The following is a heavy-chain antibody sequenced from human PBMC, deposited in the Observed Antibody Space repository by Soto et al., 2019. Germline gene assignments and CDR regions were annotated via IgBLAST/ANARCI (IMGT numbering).Heavy chain of an antibody. J-gene: IGHJ1*01. CDR3: ARAATYYDILTGYYPGEYFQH. Sequence: GGSLRLSCAASGFTFSSYGMHWVRQAPGKGLEWVAVIWYDGSNKYYADSVKGRFTIPRDNSKNTLYLQMNSLRAEDTAVYYCARAATYYDILTGYYPGEYFQHWGQGTLVTVSS. CDR1: GFTFSSYG. D-gene: IGHD3-9*01. CDR2: IWYDGSNK. V-gene: IGHV3-33*01.